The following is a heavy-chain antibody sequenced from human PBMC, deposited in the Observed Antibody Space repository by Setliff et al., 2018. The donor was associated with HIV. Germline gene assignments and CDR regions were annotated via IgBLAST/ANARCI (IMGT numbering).Heavy chain of an antibody. CDR2: IYYSGST. CDR3: ATLSGPVDH. Sequence: SETLSLTCTVSGGSISSSRYYWGWIRQPPGKGLEWIGTIYYSGSTFYNPSFKSRVTMSVDTSKNQFSLRLTSVTAADTAVYYCATLSGPVDHWGQGTLVTVSS. V-gene: IGHV4-39*01. D-gene: IGHD3-3*01. CDR1: GGSISSSRYY. J-gene: IGHJ4*02.